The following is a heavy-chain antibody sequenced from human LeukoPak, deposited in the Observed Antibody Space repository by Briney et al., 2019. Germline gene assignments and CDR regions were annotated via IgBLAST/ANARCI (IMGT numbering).Heavy chain of an antibody. CDR3: ARVRYFDWLYFDY. Sequence: GASVKVSCKASGYTFTGYYMHWVRQAPGQGLEWMGWINPNSGGTNYAQKFQGRVTMTRDTSISTAYMELSRPRSDDTAVYYCARVRYFDWLYFDYWGQGTLVTVSS. D-gene: IGHD3-9*01. V-gene: IGHV1-2*02. CDR2: INPNSGGT. J-gene: IGHJ4*02. CDR1: GYTFTGYY.